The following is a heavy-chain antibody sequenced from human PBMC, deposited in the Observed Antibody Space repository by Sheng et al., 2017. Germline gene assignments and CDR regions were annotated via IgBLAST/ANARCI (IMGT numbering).Heavy chain of an antibody. CDR3: ARDHTSPYGSGTNAFDI. D-gene: IGHD3-10*01. V-gene: IGHV3-53*02. CDR2: IYSGGST. CDR1: GFTVSSNY. Sequence: EVQLVETGGGLIQPGGSLRLSCAASGFTVSSNYMSWVRQAPGKGLEWVSVIYSGGSTYYADSVKGRFTISRDNSKNTLYLQMNSLRAEDTAVYYCARDHTSPYGSGTNAFDIWGQGTMVTVSS. J-gene: IGHJ3*02.